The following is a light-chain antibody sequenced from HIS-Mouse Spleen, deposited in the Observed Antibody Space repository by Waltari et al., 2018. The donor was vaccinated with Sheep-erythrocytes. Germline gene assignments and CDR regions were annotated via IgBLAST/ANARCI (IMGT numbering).Light chain of an antibody. V-gene: IGLV3-1*01. J-gene: IGLJ2*01. CDR1: KLGDKY. CDR3: QAWDSSTAV. Sequence: SYELTQPPSVSVSPGQTASITCSGDKLGDKYAYWYQQKPGQSPVLVIYQDSKRPSGIPAGVAGSKSGNTATLTSGGTPAMDEADYYCQAWDSSTAVFGGGTKLTVL. CDR2: QDS.